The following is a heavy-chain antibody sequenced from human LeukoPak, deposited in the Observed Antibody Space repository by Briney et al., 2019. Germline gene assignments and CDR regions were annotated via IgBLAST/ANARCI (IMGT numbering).Heavy chain of an antibody. J-gene: IGHJ3*02. V-gene: IGHV3-20*04. CDR1: GFTFDDYG. CDR2: INWNGGST. Sequence: GGSLRLSCAASGFTFDDYGMSWVRQAPGKGLEWVSGINWNGGSTGYADSVKGRFTISRDNAKNSLYLQMNSLRAEDTALYYCARTGYYDNSPPRGAFDIWGQGTMVTVSS. CDR3: ARTGYYDNSPPRGAFDI. D-gene: IGHD3-22*01.